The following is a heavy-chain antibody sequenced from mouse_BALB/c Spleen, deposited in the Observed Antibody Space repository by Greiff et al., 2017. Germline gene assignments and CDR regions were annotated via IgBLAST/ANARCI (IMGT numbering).Heavy chain of an antibody. CDR3: AREGIYRYDAMDY. D-gene: IGHD2-14*01. Sequence: EVKVVESGGGLVQPGGSRKLSCAASGFTFSSFGMHWVRQAPEKGLEWVAYISSGSSTIYYADTVKGRFTISRDNPKNTLFLQMTSLRSEDTAMYYCAREGIYRYDAMDYWGQGTSVTVSS. J-gene: IGHJ4*01. V-gene: IGHV5-17*02. CDR1: GFTFSSFG. CDR2: ISSGSSTI.